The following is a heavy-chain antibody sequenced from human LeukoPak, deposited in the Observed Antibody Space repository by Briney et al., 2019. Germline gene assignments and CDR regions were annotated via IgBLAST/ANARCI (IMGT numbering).Heavy chain of an antibody. CDR3: ARARTGALYYYGMDV. CDR1: GGSFSGYY. J-gene: IGHJ6*02. CDR2: INHSGST. D-gene: IGHD3/OR15-3a*01. V-gene: IGHV4-34*01. Sequence: SETLSLTCAVYGGSFSGYYWSWIPQPPGKGLEWIGEINHSGSTNYNPSLKSRVTISVDTSKNQFSLKLSSVTAADTAVYYCARARTGALYYYGMDVWGQGTTVTVSS.